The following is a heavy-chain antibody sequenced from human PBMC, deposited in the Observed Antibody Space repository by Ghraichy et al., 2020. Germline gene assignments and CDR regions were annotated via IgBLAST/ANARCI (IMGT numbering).Heavy chain of an antibody. Sequence: GESLNISCEASGFTFNFYAMNWVRQAPGKGLEWVSAISGSGGSVYYADSVQGRFTISRDNSRNTLYLQMNNLRADDTAVYYCAKFSYHYDGSAPGGGQGTLVTVSS. CDR1: GFTFNFYA. V-gene: IGHV3-23*01. CDR2: ISGSGGSV. J-gene: IGHJ4*02. CDR3: AKFSYHYDGSAPG. D-gene: IGHD3-22*01.